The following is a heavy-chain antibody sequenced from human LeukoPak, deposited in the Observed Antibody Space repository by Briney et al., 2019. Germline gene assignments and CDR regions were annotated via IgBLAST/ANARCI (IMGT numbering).Heavy chain of an antibody. Sequence: GGSLRLSCAASGFTFSSYSMNWVRQPPGKGLGWVSSISISSSCIYYADSVKGRLTTSRDNDKNTLYLQINSLRAEYTAVYYCARGIGVLDYWGQGTLVTVSS. J-gene: IGHJ4*02. CDR3: ARGIGVLDY. CDR2: ISISSSCI. D-gene: IGHD3-16*01. V-gene: IGHV3-21*01. CDR1: GFTFSSYS.